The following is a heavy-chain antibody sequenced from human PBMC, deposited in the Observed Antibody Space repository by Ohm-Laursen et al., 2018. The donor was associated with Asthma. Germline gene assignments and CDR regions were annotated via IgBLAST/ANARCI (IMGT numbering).Heavy chain of an antibody. D-gene: IGHD3-3*01. CDR3: AREGDASGYMDH. Sequence: SLRLSCAASGFTFSSYGMHWVRQAPGKGLEWVAIIWYDGSNAYYGDAVKGRFTVSRDTSKSTVYLQMNRVRVEDTGVYHCAREGDASGYMDHWGQGTPVTVSS. V-gene: IGHV3-33*08. J-gene: IGHJ4*02. CDR2: IWYDGSNA. CDR1: GFTFSSYG.